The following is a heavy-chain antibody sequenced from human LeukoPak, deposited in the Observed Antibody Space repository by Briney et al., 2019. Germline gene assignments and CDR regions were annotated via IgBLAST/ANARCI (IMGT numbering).Heavy chain of an antibody. CDR3: VREGGRSYYDILTGLDFDY. CDR1: GFTFSRYW. Sequence: GGSLRLSCAASGFTFSRYWMSWVRQAPGKGLEWVANIQKAGSEKYYVDSVKGRFTISRDNAKNLVYLQLNSLRVEDTAVYYCVREGGRSYYDILTGLDFDYWGQGTLVTVPS. D-gene: IGHD3-9*01. CDR2: IQKAGSEK. J-gene: IGHJ4*02. V-gene: IGHV3-7*01.